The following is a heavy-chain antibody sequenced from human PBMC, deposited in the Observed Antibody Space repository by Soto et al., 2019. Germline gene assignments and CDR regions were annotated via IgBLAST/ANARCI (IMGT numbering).Heavy chain of an antibody. Sequence: PGGPLRLSCAASGFTFSSYAMHWVRQAPGKGLEWVAVISYDGSNKYYADSVKGRFTISRDNSKNTLYLQMNSLRAEDTAVYYCARVPSYDILTGYFDYWGQGTLVTVSS. CDR1: GFTFSSYA. V-gene: IGHV3-30-3*01. CDR3: ARVPSYDILTGYFDY. J-gene: IGHJ4*02. D-gene: IGHD3-9*01. CDR2: ISYDGSNK.